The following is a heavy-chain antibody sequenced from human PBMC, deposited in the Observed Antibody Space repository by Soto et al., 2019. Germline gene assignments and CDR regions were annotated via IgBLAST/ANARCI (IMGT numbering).Heavy chain of an antibody. Sequence: QVQLVESGGGVVQPGRSLRLSCAASGFTFSSYGMHWVRQAPGKGLEWVAVISDDGSNKYYADSVKGRFTISRDNSKNTLYLQMNSLRAEDTAVYYWAKEYGSCSLSPDFDYWGQGTLVTVSS. CDR3: AKEYGSCSLSPDFDY. J-gene: IGHJ4*02. CDR1: GFTFSSYG. CDR2: ISDDGSNK. D-gene: IGHD2-15*01. V-gene: IGHV3-30*18.